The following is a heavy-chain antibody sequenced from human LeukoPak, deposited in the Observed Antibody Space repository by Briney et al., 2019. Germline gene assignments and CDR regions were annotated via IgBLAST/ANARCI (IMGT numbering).Heavy chain of an antibody. V-gene: IGHV3-30-3*01. Sequence: GGSLRLSCAASGFTFSAYAMHWVRQAPGKGLEWVAVISYDGTTKYYIDSVKGRFTISRDNSKSTLYLQVSSLRAEDRAVYYCARDLTATRAYHYCNMDVWGQGTTVTVSS. D-gene: IGHD2-21*02. CDR3: ARDLTATRAYHYCNMDV. CDR1: GFTFSAYA. J-gene: IGHJ6*02. CDR2: ISYDGTTK.